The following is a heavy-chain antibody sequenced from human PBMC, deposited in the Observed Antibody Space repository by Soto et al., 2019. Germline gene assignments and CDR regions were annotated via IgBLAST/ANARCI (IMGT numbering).Heavy chain of an antibody. CDR1: GFTFSDYY. CDR2: ISSSGSTI. CDR3: ARDRLLWFGELSKYYYYYMDV. V-gene: IGHV3-11*01. D-gene: IGHD3-10*01. J-gene: IGHJ6*03. Sequence: GGSLRLSCAASGFTFSDYYMSWIRQAPGKGLEWVSYISSSGSTIYYADSVKGRFTISRDNAKNSLYLQMNSLRAEDTAVYYCARDRLLWFGELSKYYYYYMDVWGKGTTVTVSS.